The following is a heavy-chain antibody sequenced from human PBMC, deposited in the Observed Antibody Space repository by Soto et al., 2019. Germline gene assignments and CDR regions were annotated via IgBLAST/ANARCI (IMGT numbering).Heavy chain of an antibody. Sequence: TLSLTCTVSGGSISSYYWSWIRQPPGKGLELIGYIYYSGSTNYNPSLKSRVTISVDTSKIQFSLKLSSVTAADTAVYYCARVRYSGYDFGYYFDYWGQGTLVTVSS. D-gene: IGHD5-12*01. CDR2: IYYSGST. CDR3: ARVRYSGYDFGYYFDY. J-gene: IGHJ4*02. CDR1: GGSISSYY. V-gene: IGHV4-59*01.